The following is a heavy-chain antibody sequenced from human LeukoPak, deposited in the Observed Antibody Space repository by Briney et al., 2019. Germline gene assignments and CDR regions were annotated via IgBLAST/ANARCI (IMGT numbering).Heavy chain of an antibody. D-gene: IGHD5-12*01. Sequence: ASVNVSCKASGYTFTSYGISWVRQAPGQGLEWMGWISAYNGNTNYAQKLQGRVTMTTDTSTSTAYMELRSLRSDDTAVYYCARVLGPINFISGYDPLDMDVWGKGTTVTVSS. CDR3: ARVLGPINFISGYDPLDMDV. CDR1: GYTFTSYG. CDR2: ISAYNGNT. J-gene: IGHJ6*03. V-gene: IGHV1-18*01.